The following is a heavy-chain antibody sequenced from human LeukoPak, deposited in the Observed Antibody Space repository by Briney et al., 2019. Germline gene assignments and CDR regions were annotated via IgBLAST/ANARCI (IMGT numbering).Heavy chain of an antibody. CDR3: ARLNHDGSGSYPDQ. V-gene: IGHV4-4*07. D-gene: IGHD3-10*01. CDR2: IYSSGST. J-gene: IGHJ4*02. Sequence: SETLSLTCTVSGGSINNYYWSWIRQPAGKGLEWIGLIYSSGSTSYNPSLKSRVTMSIDTSKNQFSLKLSTVTDADTSVYYCARLNHDGSGSYPDQWGQGTLVTVSA. CDR1: GGSINNYY.